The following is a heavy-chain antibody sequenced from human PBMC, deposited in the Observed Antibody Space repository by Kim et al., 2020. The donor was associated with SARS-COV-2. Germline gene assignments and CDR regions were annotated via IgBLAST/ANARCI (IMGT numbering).Heavy chain of an antibody. CDR1: GFTFSSYD. CDR3: ARAVAGLDAFDI. CDR2: IGTAGAT. D-gene: IGHD6-19*01. V-gene: IGHV3-13*04. J-gene: IGHJ3*02. Sequence: GGSLRLSCAASGFTFSSYDMHWVRQAPGKGLEWVSAIGTAGATYYRGSVKGRLTISRENAKNSLYLQMNSLIAGDTAAYYCARAVAGLDAFDIWGKGTMV.